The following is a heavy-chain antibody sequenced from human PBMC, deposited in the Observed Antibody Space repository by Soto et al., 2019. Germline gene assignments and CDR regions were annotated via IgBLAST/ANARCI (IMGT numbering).Heavy chain of an antibody. Sequence: EVQLVESGGGLVQPGGSLRLSCAASGFTFSDYWMSWVRQAPGKGLECVANIKTDGSEKYYVDPVKGRFTISRDNAKNSLYLQMNSLRAEDTAVYYCASSMGRGGNDYWGQGTPVAVSS. CDR1: GFTFSDYW. CDR3: ASSMGRGGNDY. J-gene: IGHJ4*02. V-gene: IGHV3-7*05. D-gene: IGHD3-10*01. CDR2: IKTDGSEK.